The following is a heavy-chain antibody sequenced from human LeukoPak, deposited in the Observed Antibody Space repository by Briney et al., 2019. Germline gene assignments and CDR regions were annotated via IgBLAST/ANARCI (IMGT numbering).Heavy chain of an antibody. V-gene: IGHV3-23*01. CDR1: GFTFASYA. J-gene: IGHJ5*02. CDR3: AKHRGSGVAGTGGVEA. CDR2: ITGSDWST. D-gene: IGHD6-19*01. Sequence: HPGGSLRLSCAPSGFTFASYAMTWVRQAPGKGLEWVSVITGSDWSTYYADSVRGRFTISRDNSKNTMYLQMNSLRADDTVVYYCAKHRGSGVAGTGGVEAWGQGTLVTVSS.